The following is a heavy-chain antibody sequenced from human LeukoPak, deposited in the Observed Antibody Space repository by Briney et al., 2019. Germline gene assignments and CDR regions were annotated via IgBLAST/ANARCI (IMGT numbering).Heavy chain of an antibody. CDR3: ASLLWELPDY. CDR2: IYYSGST. V-gene: IGHV4-39*01. Sequence: SETLSLTCTVSGGSISSSSYYWGWIRQPPGKGLEWIGSIYYSGSTYYNPSLKSRVTISVDTSKNQFSLKLSSVTAADTAVYYCASLLWELPDYWGQGTLVTASS. J-gene: IGHJ4*02. D-gene: IGHD1-26*01. CDR1: GGSISSSSYY.